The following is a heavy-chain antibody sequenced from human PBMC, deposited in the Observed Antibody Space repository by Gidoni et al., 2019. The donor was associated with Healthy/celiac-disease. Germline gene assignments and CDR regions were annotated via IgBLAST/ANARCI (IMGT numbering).Heavy chain of an antibody. Sequence: QVQLQQWGAGLLKPSETLSLTCDVYGGSFSGHYCPWIRQPPGKGLEWIGEINHSGSTNYNPSLKSRVTISVDTTKNQFSLKLSSVTAADTDVYYCARGGTYYDFWSGDYWGQGTLVTVSS. J-gene: IGHJ4*02. V-gene: IGHV4-34*01. CDR1: GGSFSGHY. D-gene: IGHD3-3*01. CDR2: INHSGST. CDR3: ARGGTYYDFWSGDY.